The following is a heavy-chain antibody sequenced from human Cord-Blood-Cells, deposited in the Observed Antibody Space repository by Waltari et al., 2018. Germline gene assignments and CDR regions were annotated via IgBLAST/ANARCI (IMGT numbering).Heavy chain of an antibody. CDR3: ASGHYYDSSEGGFDY. CDR1: GGTFSSYA. V-gene: IGHV1-69*04. Sequence: QVQLVQSGAEVQKPGSSVKVSSKASGGTFSSYAISRVRPAPGQGLEWMGGIIPILGIANYAQKFQGRVTITADESTSTAYMELSSLRSEDTAVYYCASGHYYDSSEGGFDYWGQGTLVTVSS. CDR2: IIPILGIA. D-gene: IGHD3-22*01. J-gene: IGHJ4*02.